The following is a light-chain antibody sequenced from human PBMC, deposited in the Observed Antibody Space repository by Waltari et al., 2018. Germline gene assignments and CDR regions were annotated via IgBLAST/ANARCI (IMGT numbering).Light chain of an antibody. J-gene: IGKJ1*01. CDR3: MQTLQTPRT. CDR1: QSLLHSNGYNY. CDR2: LGS. V-gene: IGKV2-28*01. Sequence: DIVMTQSPLSLPVTPGEPASISCRSSQSLLHSNGYNYLDWYLQKPGQSPQFLIYLGSSRASGVPDRFRGSGSGTDFTLKISRVEAEDVGVYYCMQTLQTPRTFGLGTKVETK.